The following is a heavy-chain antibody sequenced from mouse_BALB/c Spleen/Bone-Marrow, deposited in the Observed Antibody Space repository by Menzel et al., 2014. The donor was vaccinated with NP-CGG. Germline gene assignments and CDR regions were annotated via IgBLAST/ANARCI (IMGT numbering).Heavy chain of an antibody. CDR1: GFTFSTYY. J-gene: IGHJ3*01. V-gene: IGHV5-6-2*01. CDR2: INSDGGST. D-gene: IGHD2-1*01. CDR3: ARQGGNYPFAY. Sequence: VQLKDSGGGLVKLGGSLKLSCAASGFTFSTYYMSWVRQTPEKRLELVAAINSDGGSTYYPDTVKGRFTISRDNAKNTLYLQMSSLKSEDTALYYCARQGGNYPFAYWGQGTLVTVSA.